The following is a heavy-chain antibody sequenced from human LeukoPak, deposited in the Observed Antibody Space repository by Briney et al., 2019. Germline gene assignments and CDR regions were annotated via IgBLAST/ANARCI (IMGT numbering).Heavy chain of an antibody. V-gene: IGHV1-2*02. D-gene: IGHD6-19*01. Sequence: GASVKVSCKASGYTFTGYYMHWVRQAPGQGLEWMGWINPSSGGTNYAQKFQGRVTMTRDTSISTAYMELSRLRSDDTAVYYCARDRITFDSSGRDYWTPDYYFDYWGQGTLVTVSS. J-gene: IGHJ4*02. CDR1: GYTFTGYY. CDR2: INPSSGGT. CDR3: ARDRITFDSSGRDYWTPDYYFDY.